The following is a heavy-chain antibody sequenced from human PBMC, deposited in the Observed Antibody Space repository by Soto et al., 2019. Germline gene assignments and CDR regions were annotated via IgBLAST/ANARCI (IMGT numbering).Heavy chain of an antibody. D-gene: IGHD1-26*01. J-gene: IGHJ6*02. CDR1: GFTFSSYS. CDR3: SRGGWGSYFSYYYGMDV. CDR2: ISSSSSYI. V-gene: IGHV3-21*01. Sequence: EVQLVESGGGLVKPGGSLRLSCAASGFTFSSYSMNWVRQAPGKGLEWVSSISSSSSYIYYADSVKGRFTISRDNAKNSLDLQMNSLRAEDTAVYYCSRGGWGSYFSYYYGMDVWGQGTTVTVSS.